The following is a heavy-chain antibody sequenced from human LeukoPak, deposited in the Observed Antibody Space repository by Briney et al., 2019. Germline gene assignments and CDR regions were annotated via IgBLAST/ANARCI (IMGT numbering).Heavy chain of an antibody. CDR3: AKSGAGSYYDSSGYYTFDY. V-gene: IGHV3-30*18. Sequence: GGSLRLSCAASGFTFSSYAMHWVRQAPGKGLEWVAIISYDGSNKDYADSAKGRFTISRDNSKNTLNLQMNSLRAEDTAVYYCAKSGAGSYYDSSGYYTFDYWGQGTLVTVSS. CDR1: GFTFSSYA. CDR2: ISYDGSNK. J-gene: IGHJ4*02. D-gene: IGHD3-22*01.